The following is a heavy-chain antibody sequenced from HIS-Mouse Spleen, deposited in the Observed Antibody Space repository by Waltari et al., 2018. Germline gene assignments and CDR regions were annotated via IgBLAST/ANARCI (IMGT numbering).Heavy chain of an antibody. D-gene: IGHD3-22*01. J-gene: IGHJ3*02. V-gene: IGHV4-34*01. CDR3: ARGGVVVMPDAFDI. CDR2: INHSGST. Sequence: QVQLQQWGAGLLKPSETLSLTCAVDGGSFSGSSWSWFRQPPGKGLEWIGEINHSGSTNYNPSLKSRVTISVDTSKNQFSLKLSSVTAADTAVYYCARGGVVVMPDAFDIWGQGTMVTVSS. CDR1: GGSFSGSS.